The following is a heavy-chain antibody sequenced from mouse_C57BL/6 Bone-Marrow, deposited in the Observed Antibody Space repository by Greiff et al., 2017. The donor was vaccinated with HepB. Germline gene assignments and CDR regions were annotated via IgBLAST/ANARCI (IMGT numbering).Heavy chain of an antibody. CDR3: ARDSFYYYGSSYNFDY. Sequence: VQWVESGAELARPGASVKLSCKASGYTFTSYGISWVKQRTGQGLEWIGEIYPRSGNTYYNEKFKGKATLTADKSSSTAYMELRSLTSEDSAVYFCARDSFYYYGSSYNFDYWGQGTTLTVSS. CDR2: IYPRSGNT. V-gene: IGHV1-81*01. D-gene: IGHD1-1*01. CDR1: GYTFTSYG. J-gene: IGHJ2*01.